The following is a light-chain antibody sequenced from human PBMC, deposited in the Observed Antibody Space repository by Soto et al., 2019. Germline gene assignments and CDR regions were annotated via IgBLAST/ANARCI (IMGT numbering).Light chain of an antibody. CDR1: QSVSSN. CDR3: QQYGDSPMYT. V-gene: IGKV3-15*01. Sequence: EIVMTQSPATLSVSPGERVTLSCRASQSVSSNLAWYQQKAGQTPRLLIYDTSTRATAVPARFSGSGSGTEFTLTISSLQSEDFAVYFCQQYGDSPMYTFGQGTKLEI. CDR2: DTS. J-gene: IGKJ2*01.